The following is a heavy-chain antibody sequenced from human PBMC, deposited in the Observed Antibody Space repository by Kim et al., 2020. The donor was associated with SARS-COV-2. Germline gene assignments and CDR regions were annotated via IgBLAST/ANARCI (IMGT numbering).Heavy chain of an antibody. D-gene: IGHD6-13*01. Sequence: RPSFQGQVTITADKSISTAYLQWSSLKASDTAMYYCARPAGRQLDDVFDIWGQGTMVTVSS. J-gene: IGHJ3*02. CDR3: ARPAGRQLDDVFDI. V-gene: IGHV5-51*01.